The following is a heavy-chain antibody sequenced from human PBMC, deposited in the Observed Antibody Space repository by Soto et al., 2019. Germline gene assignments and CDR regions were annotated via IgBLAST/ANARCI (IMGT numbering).Heavy chain of an antibody. V-gene: IGHV4-39*01. CDR1: GGSISSGRYY. CDR2: ILYSGST. CDR3: ARPQTGKSNGSQFDP. Sequence: ETLSLTCTLSGGSISSGRYYWAWIRQPPGEGLEWIGSILYSGSTYYNPSLRSRVTISVDTSRDQFYLDLSSVTAADTAVYYCARPQTGKSNGSQFDPWGQGTLVTVSS. D-gene: IGHD6-19*01. J-gene: IGHJ5*02.